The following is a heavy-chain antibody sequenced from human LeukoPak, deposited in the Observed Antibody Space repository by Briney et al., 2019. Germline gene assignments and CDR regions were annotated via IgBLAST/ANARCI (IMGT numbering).Heavy chain of an antibody. CDR2: IYTSGST. V-gene: IGHV4-39*07. D-gene: IGHD3-22*01. Sequence: SETLSLTCTVSGGSISSSSYYWGWIRQPPGKGLEWIGSIYTSGSTNYNPSLKSRVTISLDTSKNQFSLKLSSVTAADTAVYYCAREYDSSGYYSPSWGQGTLVTVSS. J-gene: IGHJ4*02. CDR3: AREYDSSGYYSPS. CDR1: GGSISSSSYY.